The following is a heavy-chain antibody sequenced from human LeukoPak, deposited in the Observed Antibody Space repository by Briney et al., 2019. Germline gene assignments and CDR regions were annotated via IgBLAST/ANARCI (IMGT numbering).Heavy chain of an antibody. J-gene: IGHJ4*02. CDR3: ARSLTDYYSIDY. V-gene: IGHV4-31*03. Sequence: PSQTLSLTCTVSGGSITSGDYYWNWIRQQPGKGLEWIGYIYYSGSTYYNPSLKSRVTISVDTSKNQFSLKLSSVTAADTAVYYCARSLTDYYSIDYWGQGTLVTVSS. D-gene: IGHD3-9*01. CDR1: GGSITSGDYY. CDR2: IYYSGST.